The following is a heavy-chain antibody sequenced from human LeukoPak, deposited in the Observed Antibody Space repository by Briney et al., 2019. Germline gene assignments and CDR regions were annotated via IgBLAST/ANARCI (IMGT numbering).Heavy chain of an antibody. CDR3: AKDGRITMIVVVDYFDY. Sequence: AGGSLRLSCAASGFTVSSNYMSWVRQAPGKGLEWVSAISGSGGSTYYADSVKGRFTISRDNSKNTLYLQMNSLRAEDTAVYYCAKDGRITMIVVVDYFDYWGQGTLVTVSS. V-gene: IGHV3-23*01. CDR1: GFTVSSNY. D-gene: IGHD3-22*01. J-gene: IGHJ4*02. CDR2: ISGSGGST.